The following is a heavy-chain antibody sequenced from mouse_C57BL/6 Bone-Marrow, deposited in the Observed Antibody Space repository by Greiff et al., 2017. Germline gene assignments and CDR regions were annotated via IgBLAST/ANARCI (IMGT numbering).Heavy chain of an antibody. CDR3: ERGDYDYDGPSYAMDY. V-gene: IGHV1-22*01. J-gene: IGHJ4*01. Sequence: VQLKESGPELVKPGASVKMSCKASGYTFTDYNMHWVKQSHGKSLEWIGYINPNNGGTSYNQKFKGKATLTVNKSSSTAYMELRSLTSEDSAVYYCERGDYDYDGPSYAMDYWGQGTSVTVYS. D-gene: IGHD2-4*01. CDR2: INPNNGGT. CDR1: GYTFTDYN.